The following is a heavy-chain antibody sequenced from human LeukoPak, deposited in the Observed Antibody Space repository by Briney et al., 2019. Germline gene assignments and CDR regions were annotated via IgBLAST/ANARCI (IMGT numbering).Heavy chain of an antibody. V-gene: IGHV3-9*01. J-gene: IGHJ3*02. CDR2: ISWNSGSI. CDR1: GFTFDDYA. CDR3: AKGGNWGSYPHDAFDI. D-gene: IGHD3-16*02. Sequence: GGSLRLSCAASGFTFDDYAMHWVRQAPGKGLEWVSGISWNSGSIGYADSVKGRFTISRDNSKNTLYLQMNSLRAEDTAVYYCAKGGNWGSYPHDAFDIWGQGTMVTVSS.